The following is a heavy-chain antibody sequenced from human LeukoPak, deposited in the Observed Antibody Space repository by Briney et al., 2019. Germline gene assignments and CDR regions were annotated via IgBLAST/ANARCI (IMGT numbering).Heavy chain of an antibody. CDR2: INPSGSST. D-gene: IGHD6-6*01. Sequence: GASVNVSCKASGYTFTSYYMHWVRQAPGQGLEWMGLINPSGSSTSYAQKFQGRVTMTEDTSTDTAYMELSSLRSEDTAVYYCATRSSSVFWWFDPWGQGTLVTVSS. J-gene: IGHJ5*02. CDR3: ATRSSSVFWWFDP. V-gene: IGHV1-46*01. CDR1: GYTFTSYY.